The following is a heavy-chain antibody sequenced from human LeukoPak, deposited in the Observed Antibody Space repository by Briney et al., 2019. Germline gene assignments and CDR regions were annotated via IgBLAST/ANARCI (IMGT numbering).Heavy chain of an antibody. V-gene: IGHV3-48*01. CDR1: GFTFSSYN. D-gene: IGHD6-19*01. CDR3: ARAGGARYSSGWYLGY. J-gene: IGHJ4*02. CDR2: ISSSSGTI. Sequence: GGSLRLSCAASGFTFSSYNMNWVRQAPGKGLEWVSYISSSSGTIYYADSVKGRLTISRDYAKNSLYLQMNSLRAEDTAVYYCARAGGARYSSGWYLGYWGQGTLVTVSS.